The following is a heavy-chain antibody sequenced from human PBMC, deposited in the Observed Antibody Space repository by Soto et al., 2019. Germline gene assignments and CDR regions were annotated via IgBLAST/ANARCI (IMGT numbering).Heavy chain of an antibody. CDR3: ARDIDNRDYYYGLDV. D-gene: IGHD1-20*01. V-gene: IGHV3-48*03. Sequence: PGGSLRLSCFASGFVFNNYEMNWVRQAPGKGLEWISYISNNGNTIYVADSMRGRFTISRDNAKNSLFLQMNSLRADDTAVYYCARDIDNRDYYYGLDVWGQGTTVTVSS. CDR1: GFVFNNYE. J-gene: IGHJ6*02. CDR2: ISNNGNTI.